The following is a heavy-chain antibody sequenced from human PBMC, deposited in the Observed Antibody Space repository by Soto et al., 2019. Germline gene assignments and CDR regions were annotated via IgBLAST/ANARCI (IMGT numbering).Heavy chain of an antibody. V-gene: IGHV1-18*01. Sequence: ASVKVSCKASGYTFTNYGISWVRRAPGQGLEWMGWVSAFNGETSYAQKLQGRVTMTTDTSTTTAYMELGSLRFDYAAVYYCARDNGRPGLKLYNWNYGQYNWFDPWGQGTLVTVSS. CDR2: VSAFNGET. CDR3: ARDNGRPGLKLYNWNYGQYNWFDP. J-gene: IGHJ5*02. CDR1: GYTFTNYG. D-gene: IGHD1-7*01.